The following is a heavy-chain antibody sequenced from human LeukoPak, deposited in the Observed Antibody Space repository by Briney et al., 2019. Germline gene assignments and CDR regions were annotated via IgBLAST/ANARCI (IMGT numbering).Heavy chain of an antibody. CDR3: ARQSETTSWFDY. J-gene: IGHJ4*02. V-gene: IGHV1-2*06. Sequence: ASVKVSCKASGYTFSDYYLHWVRLAPGQGLEWMGRISPNSGGTDYAQKFQGKVTMTRDASISSVYMDLNRLRSDDTAIYYCARQSETTSWFDYWGQGTLVIVSS. CDR2: ISPNSGGT. CDR1: GYTFSDYY. D-gene: IGHD2-2*01.